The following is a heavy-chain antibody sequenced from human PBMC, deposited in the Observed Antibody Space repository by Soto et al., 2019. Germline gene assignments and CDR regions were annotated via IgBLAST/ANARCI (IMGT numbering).Heavy chain of an antibody. CDR2: IIPIFGTA. J-gene: IGHJ6*02. CDR3: ARDQDSGYVINLLYFYNMDV. CDR1: GGTFSSYA. D-gene: IGHD5-12*01. Sequence: QVQLVQSGAEVKKPGSSVKVSCKASGGTFSSYAISWVRQAPGQGLEWMGGIIPIFGTANYAQKFQGRVTIAADESTSTAYMEVSSLRSEDTAVYYCARDQDSGYVINLLYFYNMDVWGQGTTVTVSS. V-gene: IGHV1-69*12.